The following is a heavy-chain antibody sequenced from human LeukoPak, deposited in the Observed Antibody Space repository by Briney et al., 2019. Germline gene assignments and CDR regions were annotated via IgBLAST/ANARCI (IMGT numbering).Heavy chain of an antibody. CDR2: IISTSERK. CDR1: GFRFSHYG. Sequence: GGSLRLSCEGFGFRFSHYGMNWVRQAPGKGLEWVSGIISTSERKYYADSVKGRFTISRDNSKNTLYLQMNSLRAEDTAVYYCAKGGGWFRAWFDPWGQGTLVTVSS. D-gene: IGHD2-15*01. J-gene: IGHJ5*02. CDR3: AKGGGWFRAWFDP. V-gene: IGHV3-23*01.